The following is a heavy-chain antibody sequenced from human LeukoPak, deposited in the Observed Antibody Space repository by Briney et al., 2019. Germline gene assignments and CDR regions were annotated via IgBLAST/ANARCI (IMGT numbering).Heavy chain of an antibody. D-gene: IGHD5-18*01. CDR3: AKDRGRNTAMNY. J-gene: IGHJ4*02. CDR2: ISYDGSNK. V-gene: IGHV3-30*18. Sequence: PGRSLRLSCAASGFTFSSYGMHWVRQAPGKGLEWVTVISYDGSNKYYADSVKGRFATSRDNSNNTLYLQMNSLRAEDTAVYYCAKDRGRNTAMNYWGQGTLVTVSS. CDR1: GFTFSSYG.